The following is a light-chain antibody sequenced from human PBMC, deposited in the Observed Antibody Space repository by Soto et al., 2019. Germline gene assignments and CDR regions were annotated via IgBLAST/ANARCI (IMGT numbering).Light chain of an antibody. CDR2: EVT. V-gene: IGLV2-8*01. CDR1: SSDVGGYNY. CDR3: SSYAGTNGVL. J-gene: IGLJ2*01. Sequence: QSALTQPPSASGSLGQSVTISCTGTSSDVGGYNYVSWYQHHPGKAPKLMIYEVTKRPSGVPDRFSGSKSGNTASLTVSGLQGEDETDYYCSSYAGTNGVLFGGGTKLTVL.